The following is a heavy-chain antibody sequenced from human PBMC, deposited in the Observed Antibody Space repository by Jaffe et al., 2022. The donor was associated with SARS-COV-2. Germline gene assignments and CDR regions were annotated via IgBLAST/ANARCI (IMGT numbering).Heavy chain of an antibody. Sequence: EVQLVESGGGLVQPGGSLRLSCAASGFTFSSLWMSWIRQAPGKGLEWVASIKEDGSEKYYVDSVKGRFTISRDNAKNSLYLQMNSLRVEDTAVYYCTRMRPPQYFDYWGQGTLVTVSS. J-gene: IGHJ4*02. CDR2: IKEDGSEK. V-gene: IGHV3-7*01. CDR3: TRMRPPQYFDY. D-gene: IGHD4-4*01. CDR1: GFTFSSLW.